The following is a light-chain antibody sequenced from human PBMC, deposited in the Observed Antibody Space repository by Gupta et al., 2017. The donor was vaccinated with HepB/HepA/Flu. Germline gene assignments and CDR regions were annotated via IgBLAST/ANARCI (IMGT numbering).Light chain of an antibody. CDR3: QQYNAWPLT. Sequence: IVMQPSPATSSVSPGERATLSCRARQSVTGKLAWYQQKSGQAPRLLIYGGSARATGIPARFSGSGSGTEFTLTISRLQSEDFAVYHCQQYNAWPLTFGQGTRLEIK. CDR2: GGS. CDR1: QSVTGK. J-gene: IGKJ5*01. V-gene: IGKV3-15*01.